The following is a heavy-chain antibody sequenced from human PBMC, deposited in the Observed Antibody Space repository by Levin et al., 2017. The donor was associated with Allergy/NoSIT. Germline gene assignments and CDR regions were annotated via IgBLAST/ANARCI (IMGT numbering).Heavy chain of an antibody. CDR1: GGTFNTYV. D-gene: IGHD5-24*01. V-gene: IGHV1-69*13. CDR3: ARGRVGDVEVTAAHYCPAV. CDR2: IIPIFGTG. J-gene: IGHJ6*03. Sequence: AASVKVSCKASGGTFNTYVFAWVRQAPGQGLEWMGGIIPIFGTGKYAQRFQGRVTITADESTKTVYMEVNNLRSEDTAVYYCARGRVGDVEVTAAHYCPAVWGRGTTVTVSS.